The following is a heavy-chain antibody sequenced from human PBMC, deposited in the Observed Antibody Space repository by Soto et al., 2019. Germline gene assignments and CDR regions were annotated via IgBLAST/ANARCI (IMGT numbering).Heavy chain of an antibody. D-gene: IGHD2-2*01. V-gene: IGHV3-23*01. J-gene: IGHJ4*02. CDR2: LKGNGDQK. CDR1: GFSFEKHA. CDR3: SRLPTLVVPAAVNVAT. Sequence: EEQLLESGGDLVRPGGSLKLSCEGSGFSFEKHAMSWVRQSPGKGLEWVAGLKGNGDQKYYAPSVRVRFTISRDNSKKRVVLQKTRLRAGDTGVYYSSRLPTLVVPAAVNVATWGQGT.